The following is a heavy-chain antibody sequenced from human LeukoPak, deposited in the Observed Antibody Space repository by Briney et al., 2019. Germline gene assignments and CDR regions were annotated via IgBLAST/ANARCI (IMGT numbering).Heavy chain of an antibody. J-gene: IGHJ4*02. Sequence: SETLSLTCTVSGGSISSYYWSWIRQPLGNGLEWIGYINSSGSTNNNPSLKRRITTSADTSKNQFSLKLRSVPAPYTAVFYCAQRCGGDCRAGGTFYYWGQGPLVPVSS. CDR3: AQRCGGDCRAGGTFYY. CDR1: GGSISSYY. D-gene: IGHD2-21*02. CDR2: INSSGST. V-gene: IGHV4-59*01.